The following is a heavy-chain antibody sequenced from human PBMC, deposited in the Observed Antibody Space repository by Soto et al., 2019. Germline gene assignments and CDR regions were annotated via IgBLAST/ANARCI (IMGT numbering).Heavy chain of an antibody. V-gene: IGHV1-69*13. CDR2: IIPIFGTA. Sequence: GASVKVSCKAAGGTFSSYAISWVRQAPGQGLEWMGGIIPIFGTANYAQKFQGRVTITADESTSTAYMQLSSLRSEDTAVYYCARVVGATTAVAFDIWGQGTMVTV. CDR3: ARVVGATTAVAFDI. D-gene: IGHD1-26*01. J-gene: IGHJ3*02. CDR1: GGTFSSYA.